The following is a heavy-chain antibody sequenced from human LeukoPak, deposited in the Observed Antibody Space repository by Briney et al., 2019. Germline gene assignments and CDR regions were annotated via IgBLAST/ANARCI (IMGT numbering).Heavy chain of an antibody. CDR2: TYYRSQQWHS. CDR1: GDSVSSNGAS. D-gene: IGHD3-3*01. J-gene: IGHJ4*02. Sequence: PSQTLSLTCAISGDSVSSNGASWNWIRQSPSRGLEWLGRTYYRSQQWHSDYAPSVKGRITLNPDTSKNQLSLQLNSMTPEDTAVYYCGRETDFGVVTNWGQGTLVTVSS. V-gene: IGHV6-1*01. CDR3: GRETDFGVVTN.